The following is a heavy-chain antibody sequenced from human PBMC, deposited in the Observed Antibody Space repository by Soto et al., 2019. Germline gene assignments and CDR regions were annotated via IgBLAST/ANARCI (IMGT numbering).Heavy chain of an antibody. D-gene: IGHD2-2*01. CDR2: IVVGSGNT. Sequence: QMQLVQSGPEVKKPGTSVKVSGKASGFTFTSSAVQWVRQARGQRLEWIGWIVVGSGNTNYAQKFQERVTITRDMYTSTAYMEVSSLRSEDTAVYYCAVPPNGMDVWGQGTTVTVSS. CDR3: AVPPNGMDV. V-gene: IGHV1-58*01. CDR1: GFTFTSSA. J-gene: IGHJ6*02.